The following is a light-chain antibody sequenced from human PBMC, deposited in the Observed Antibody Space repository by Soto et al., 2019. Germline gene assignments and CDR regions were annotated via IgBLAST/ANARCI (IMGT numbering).Light chain of an antibody. J-gene: IGLJ1*01. CDR3: APWNDSLSGQV. V-gene: IGLV1-47*01. CDR1: IHYDF. Sequence: QSVLTQPASVSGSPGQSITISCTGYIHYDFVSWYQQHPGTAPKLVIYEVSNRPSGVPDRFSGSKSGTSVSLAISGLRSEDEADYYYAPWNDSLSGQVFGAGTKVTVL. CDR2: EVS.